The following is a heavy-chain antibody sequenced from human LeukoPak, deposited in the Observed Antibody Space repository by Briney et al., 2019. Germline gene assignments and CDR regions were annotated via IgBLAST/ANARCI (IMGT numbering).Heavy chain of an antibody. CDR1: GSTFSSYE. V-gene: IGHV3-48*03. D-gene: IGHD6-13*01. CDR2: ISSSGSTI. Sequence: HTGGSLRLSCAASGSTFSSYEMNWVRQAPGKGLEWVSYISSSGSTIYYADSVKGRFTISRDNAKNSLYLQMNSLRAEDTAVYYCTRARTSWAPGDYWGQGTLATVSS. J-gene: IGHJ4*02. CDR3: TRARTSWAPGDY.